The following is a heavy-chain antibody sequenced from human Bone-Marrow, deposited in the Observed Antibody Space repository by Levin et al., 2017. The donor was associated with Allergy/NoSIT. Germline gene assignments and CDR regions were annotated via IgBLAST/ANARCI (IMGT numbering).Heavy chain of an antibody. D-gene: IGHD3-10*01. CDR2: INPNSGGT. Sequence: GESLKISCKASGYTFTGYYMHWVRQAPGQGLEWVGWINPNSGGTNYAQKFQGRVTMTRDTSISTAYTELSRLRSDDTAVYYCARDRGILWFGELLDFGYWGQGTLVTVSS. J-gene: IGHJ4*02. CDR3: ARDRGILWFGELLDFGY. V-gene: IGHV1-2*02. CDR1: GYTFTGYY.